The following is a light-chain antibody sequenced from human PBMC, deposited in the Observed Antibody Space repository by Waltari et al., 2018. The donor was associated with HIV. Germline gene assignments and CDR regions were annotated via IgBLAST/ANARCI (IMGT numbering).Light chain of an antibody. CDR3: QQYDTYPWT. J-gene: IGKJ1*01. CDR1: QSISDW. Sequence: DIQMTQSPSTLSASVGDRVTITCRASQSISDWLAWFQQKPGKAPKLLIYEASNLQSGGPSRFSGSGSGTEFTLTISSLQPDDFATYYCQQYDTYPWTFGQGTEVEIK. V-gene: IGKV1-5*03. CDR2: EAS.